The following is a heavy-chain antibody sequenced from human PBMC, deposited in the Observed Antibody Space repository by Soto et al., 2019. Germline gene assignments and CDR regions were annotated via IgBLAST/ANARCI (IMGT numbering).Heavy chain of an antibody. Sequence: QVQLVESGGGVVQPGRSLRLSCAASGFTFSSYGMHWVRQAPGKGLEWVAVISYDGSNKYYADSVKGRFTISRDNSKNTLYLQMNSLRAEDTAVYYCAKDSSLEDVVVAATVDYYYGMDVWGQGTTVTVSS. V-gene: IGHV3-30*18. J-gene: IGHJ6*02. CDR3: AKDSSLEDVVVAATVDYYYGMDV. CDR1: GFTFSSYG. D-gene: IGHD2-15*01. CDR2: ISYDGSNK.